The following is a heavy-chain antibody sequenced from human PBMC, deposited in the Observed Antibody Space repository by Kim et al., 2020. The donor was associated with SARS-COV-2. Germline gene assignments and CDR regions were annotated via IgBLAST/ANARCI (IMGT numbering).Heavy chain of an antibody. V-gene: IGHV4-31*03. CDR1: GGSISSGGYY. CDR3: ARVKREWLFATNFDY. J-gene: IGHJ4*02. Sequence: SETLSLTCTVSGGSISSGGYYWSWIRQHPGKGLEWIGYIYYSGSTYYNPSLKSRVTISVDTSKNQFSLKLSSVTAAATAVYYCARVKREWLFATNFDYWGQGTLVTVSS. CDR2: IYYSGST. D-gene: IGHD3-3*01.